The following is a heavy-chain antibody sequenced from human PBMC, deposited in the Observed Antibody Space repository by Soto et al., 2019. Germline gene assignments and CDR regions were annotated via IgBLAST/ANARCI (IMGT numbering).Heavy chain of an antibody. CDR3: AIGTYASQAAGDAFDI. Sequence: SETLSLTCTVSGGSISSYYWSWIRQPPGKGLEWIGYIYYSGSTNYNPSLKSRVTISVDTSKNQFSLKLSSVTAADTAVYYCAIGTYASQAAGDAFDIWGQGTMVTVAS. CDR1: GGSISSYY. V-gene: IGHV4-59*01. CDR2: IYYSGST. J-gene: IGHJ3*02. D-gene: IGHD6-13*01.